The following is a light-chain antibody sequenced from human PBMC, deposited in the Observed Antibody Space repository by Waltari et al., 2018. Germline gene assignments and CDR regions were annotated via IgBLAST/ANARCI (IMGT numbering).Light chain of an antibody. J-gene: IGKJ3*01. CDR3: QQYYSSPFT. V-gene: IGKV4-1*01. Sequence: DIVMTQSPDSLAVSLGERATINCKSSQSVLFSSNNRNYLAWYQRKPGQSPKLVLYLASTRESGVPDRCSGSVSATAFTLTISSLQAEDVAVYYCQQYYSSPFTFGPGTKLEIK. CDR1: QSVLFSSNNRNY. CDR2: LAS.